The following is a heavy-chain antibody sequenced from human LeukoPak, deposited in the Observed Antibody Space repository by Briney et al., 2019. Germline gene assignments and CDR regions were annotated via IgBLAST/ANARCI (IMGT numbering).Heavy chain of an antibody. CDR3: ARDIPPMLGSYWFDP. Sequence: SETLSLTCTVSGGSVSSYYWSWIRQPAGKGLEWIGRIYTSGSTNYNPSLKSRVTMSVDTSKNQFSLKLSSVTAADTAVYYCARDIPPMLGSYWFDPWGQGTLVTVSS. CDR1: GGSVSSYY. V-gene: IGHV4-4*07. J-gene: IGHJ5*02. CDR2: IYTSGST. D-gene: IGHD3-16*01.